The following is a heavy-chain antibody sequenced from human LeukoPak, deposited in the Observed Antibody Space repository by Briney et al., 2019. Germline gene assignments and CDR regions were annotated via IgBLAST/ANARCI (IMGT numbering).Heavy chain of an antibody. Sequence: GESLRISCKGSGYSFTSYWISWVRQMPGKGLEWMGRIDPSDSYTNYSPSFQGHVTISADKSISTAYLQWSSLEASDTAMYYCASGYYYGSGIRGRDAFDIWGQGTMVTVSS. CDR1: GYSFTSYW. J-gene: IGHJ3*02. CDR2: IDPSDSYT. D-gene: IGHD3-10*01. V-gene: IGHV5-10-1*01. CDR3: ASGYYYGSGIRGRDAFDI.